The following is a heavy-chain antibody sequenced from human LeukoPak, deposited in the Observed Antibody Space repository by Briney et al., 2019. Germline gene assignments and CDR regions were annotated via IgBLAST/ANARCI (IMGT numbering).Heavy chain of an antibody. J-gene: IGHJ4*02. Sequence: GGSLRLSWAASGFTFSSYWMHWVRQAPGKGLVWVSSISSSSSYIYYADSVKGRFTISRDNAKNSLYLQMNSLRAEDTAVYYCARDLSSGDYWGQGTLVTVSS. CDR3: ARDLSSGDY. CDR2: ISSSSSYI. CDR1: GFTFSSYW. V-gene: IGHV3-21*01. D-gene: IGHD6-19*01.